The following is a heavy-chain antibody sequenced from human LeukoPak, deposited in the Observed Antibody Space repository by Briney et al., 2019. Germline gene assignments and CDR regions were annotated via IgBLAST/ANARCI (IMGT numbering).Heavy chain of an antibody. D-gene: IGHD3-10*01. CDR2: IYTSGST. J-gene: IGHJ6*03. CDR3: ARVGSGSSYYYYYYMDV. V-gene: IGHV4-59*10. CDR1: GGSFSGYY. Sequence: PSETLSLTCAVYGGSFSGYYWSWIRQPAGKGLEWIGRIYTSGSTNYNPSLKSRVTISVDTSKNQFSLKLSSVTAADTAVYYCARVGSGSSYYYYYYMDVWGKGTTVTVSS.